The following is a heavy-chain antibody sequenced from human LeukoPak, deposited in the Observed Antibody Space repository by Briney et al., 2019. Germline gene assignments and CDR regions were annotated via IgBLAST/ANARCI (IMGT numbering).Heavy chain of an antibody. D-gene: IGHD3-9*01. CDR1: GXTFSSYS. CDR2: ISSSSSYI. CDR3: ARALRYFDWLLPFDY. Sequence: GGSLRLSCAASGXTFSSYSMNWVRQAPGKGLEWVSSISSSSSYIYYADSVKGRFTISRDNAKNSLYLQMNSLRPEDTAVYYCARALRYFDWLLPFDYWGQGTLVTVSS. J-gene: IGHJ4*02. V-gene: IGHV3-21*01.